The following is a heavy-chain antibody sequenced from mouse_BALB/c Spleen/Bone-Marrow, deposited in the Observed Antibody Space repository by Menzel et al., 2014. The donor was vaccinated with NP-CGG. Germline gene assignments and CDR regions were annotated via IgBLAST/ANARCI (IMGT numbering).Heavy chain of an antibody. CDR3: ARWDSSGYVGFAY. D-gene: IGHD3-2*01. J-gene: IGHJ3*01. V-gene: IGHV14-1*02. CDR1: GFNIKDYY. Sequence: EVKVVESGAGLVRPGALVKLSCKASGFNIKDYYMHWVKQRPEQGLEWIGWIDPENGNTIYDPKFQGKASITPDTSSNTAYLQLSSLTSEDTAVYYCARWDSSGYVGFAYWGQGTLVTVSA. CDR2: IDPENGNT.